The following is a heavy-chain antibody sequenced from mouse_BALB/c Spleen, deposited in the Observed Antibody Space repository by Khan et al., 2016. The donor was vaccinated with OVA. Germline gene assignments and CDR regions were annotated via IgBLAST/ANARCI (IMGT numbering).Heavy chain of an antibody. V-gene: IGHV2-6-1*01. D-gene: IGHD2-10*01. CDR1: GFSLTNYG. CDR2: IWSDGST. Sequence: VQLQESGPGLAAPSQSLSITCTILGFSLTNYGVHWVRQPPGKGLEWLVVIWSDGSTNYNSVLKSRLTITKDNSQSQVFLKMNSLQTDDTAIYFCARQPYYHYNIMDYWGQGTSVTVSS. CDR3: ARQPYYHYNIMDY. J-gene: IGHJ4*01.